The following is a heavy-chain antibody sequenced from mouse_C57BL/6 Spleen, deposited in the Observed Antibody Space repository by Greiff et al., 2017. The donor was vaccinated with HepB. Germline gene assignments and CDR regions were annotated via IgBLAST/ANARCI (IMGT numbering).Heavy chain of an antibody. J-gene: IGHJ2*01. CDR2: INPNNGGT. Sequence: EVQLQQSGPELVKPGASVKISCKASGYTFTDYYMNWVKQSHGKSLEWIGDINPNNGGTSYNQKFKGKATLTVDKSSSTAYMELRSLTSEDSAVYYCARDYYGSRFFDYWGQGTTLTVSS. CDR3: ARDYYGSRFFDY. V-gene: IGHV1-26*01. D-gene: IGHD1-1*01. CDR1: GYTFTDYY.